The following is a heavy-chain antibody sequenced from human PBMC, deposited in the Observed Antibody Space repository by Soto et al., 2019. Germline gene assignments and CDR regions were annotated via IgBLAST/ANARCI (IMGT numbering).Heavy chain of an antibody. CDR3: ARGPSDILTGYGIGY. CDR1: GYTFTSYD. CDR2: MNPNSGNT. V-gene: IGHV1-8*01. D-gene: IGHD3-9*01. Sequence: ASVKVSCKASGYTFTSYDINWVRQATGQGLEWMGWMNPNSGNTGYAQKFQGRVTMTRNTSISTAYMELSSLRSEDTAVYYCARGPSDILTGYGIGYWGQGTLVTVSS. J-gene: IGHJ4*02.